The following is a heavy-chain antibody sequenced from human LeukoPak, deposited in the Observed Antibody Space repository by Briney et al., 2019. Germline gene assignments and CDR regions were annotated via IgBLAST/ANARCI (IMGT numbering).Heavy chain of an antibody. D-gene: IGHD3-22*01. CDR3: ARDGQTDSSGYYDY. CDR1: GFTFSSYG. V-gene: IGHV3-30*03. CDR2: ISYDGSNK. Sequence: GGSLRLSCAASGFTFSSYGMHWVRQAPGKGLEWVAVISYDGSNKYYADSVKGRFTISRDNSKNTLYLQMNSLRAEDTAVYYCARDGQTDSSGYYDYWGQGTLVTVSS. J-gene: IGHJ4*02.